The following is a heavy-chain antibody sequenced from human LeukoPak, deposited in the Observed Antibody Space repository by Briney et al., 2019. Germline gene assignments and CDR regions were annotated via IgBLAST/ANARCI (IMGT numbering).Heavy chain of an antibody. Sequence: ASVKVSCKASGGTFSSYAISWVRQAPGQGLEWMGRIIPIFGTANYAQKFQGRVTITADESTSTAYMELASLRSEDTAMYYCVTEGYCTSDNCYVHWGQGTLVTVSS. CDR2: IIPIFGTA. D-gene: IGHD2-8*02. V-gene: IGHV1-69*15. J-gene: IGHJ5*02. CDR3: VTEGYCTSDNCYVH. CDR1: GGTFSSYA.